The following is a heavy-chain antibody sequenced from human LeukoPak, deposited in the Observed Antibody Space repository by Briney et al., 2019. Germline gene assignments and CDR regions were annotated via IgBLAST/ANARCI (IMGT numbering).Heavy chain of an antibody. CDR1: GFTFSSYD. V-gene: IGHV3-48*01. Sequence: PGGSLRLSCAASGFTFSSYDMNWVRQAPGKGLEWLSYISSSSSTIQYADSVKGRFTISRDNSKNTLYLQMNSLRAEDTAVYYCAKDIVGATPYFDYWGQGTLVTVSS. D-gene: IGHD1-26*01. CDR3: AKDIVGATPYFDY. J-gene: IGHJ4*02. CDR2: ISSSSSTI.